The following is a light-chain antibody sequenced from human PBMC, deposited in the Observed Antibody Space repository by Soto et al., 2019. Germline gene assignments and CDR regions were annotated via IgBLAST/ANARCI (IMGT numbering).Light chain of an antibody. CDR2: EVS. J-gene: IGLJ1*01. V-gene: IGLV2-14*01. CDR3: SSYTSSSTLV. CDR1: SSDVRGYNY. Sequence: QSALTQPASVSGSPGQSITISCTGTSSDVRGYNYVSWYQQHPGKAPKLMIYEVSNRPSGVSNRFSGSKSGNTASLTISGLQAEDEAAYYCSSYTSSSTLVFGTGTKVTVL.